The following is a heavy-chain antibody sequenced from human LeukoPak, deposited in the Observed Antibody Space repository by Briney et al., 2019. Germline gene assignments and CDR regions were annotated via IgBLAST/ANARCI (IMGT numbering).Heavy chain of an antibody. CDR3: EIYTGYDSF. CDR1: GYTFTSYD. V-gene: IGHV1-8*01. CDR2: MSPDSGYT. J-gene: IGHJ4*02. D-gene: IGHD5-12*01. Sequence: AAVKVSCKASGYTFTSYDITWVRQATGQGLEWMGWMSPDSGYTGYAQTFQGRVSLTRNTSVSTAFMELSSLRSEDTAVYFCEIYTGYDSFWGQGTLVTVSS.